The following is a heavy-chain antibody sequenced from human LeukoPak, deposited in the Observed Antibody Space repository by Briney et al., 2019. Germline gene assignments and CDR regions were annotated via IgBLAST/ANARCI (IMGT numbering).Heavy chain of an antibody. J-gene: IGHJ4*02. CDR2: IWYDGSNK. V-gene: IGHV3-33*01. Sequence: GGSLRLSCAASGFTFSSYGMHWVRQAPGKGLEWVAVIWYDGSNKYYADSVKGRFTISRDNSKNTLYLQMNSLRAEDTAVYYCAGVSESGNSDYWGQGTLVTVSS. D-gene: IGHD4-23*01. CDR3: AGVSESGNSDY. CDR1: GFTFSSYG.